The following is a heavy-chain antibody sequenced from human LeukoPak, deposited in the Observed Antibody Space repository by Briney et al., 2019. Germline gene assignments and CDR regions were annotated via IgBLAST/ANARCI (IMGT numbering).Heavy chain of an antibody. J-gene: IGHJ6*03. V-gene: IGHV4-38-2*02. D-gene: IGHD5-18*01. CDR3: ARTTEGGYTYDYFYYYYMDV. Sequence: SETLSLTCTVSGYSISSGYYWDWIRQPPGRGLEWTGSIYHSGSTYYNPSLKSRVTISVDTSKNQFSLKLSSVTAADTAVYYCARTTEGGYTYDYFYYYYMDVWGKGTTVTISS. CDR1: GYSISSGYY. CDR2: IYHSGST.